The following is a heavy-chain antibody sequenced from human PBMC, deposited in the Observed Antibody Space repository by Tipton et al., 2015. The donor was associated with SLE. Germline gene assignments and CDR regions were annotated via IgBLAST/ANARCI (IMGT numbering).Heavy chain of an antibody. D-gene: IGHD4-17*01. J-gene: IGHJ3*02. CDR3: ATGRSFDI. CDR2: IYYGGTI. V-gene: IGHV4-28*02. Sequence: TLSLTCNVSVYSISSSHWWGWIRQPPGKGLEWIGHIYYGGTIYYNPSLKSRVTMSIDTSKNQFSLSLSSVTAADTAIYYCATGRSFDIWGQGTMVTVSS. CDR1: VYSISSSHW.